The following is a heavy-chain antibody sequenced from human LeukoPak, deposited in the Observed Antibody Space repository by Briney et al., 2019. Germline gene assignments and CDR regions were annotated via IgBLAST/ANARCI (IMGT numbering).Heavy chain of an antibody. D-gene: IGHD3-22*01. CDR3: ARGSDSSGYDY. CDR2: IVSSSSSYI. J-gene: IGHJ4*02. V-gene: IGHV3-21*01. CDR1: GFTFSSHS. Sequence: GGSLRLSCAASGFTFSSHSMNWVRQAPGKGLEWVSSIVSSSSSYIYYADSVKGRFTISRDNARNSLYLHMNSLRAEDTAVYYCARGSDSSGYDYWGQGILVTVSS.